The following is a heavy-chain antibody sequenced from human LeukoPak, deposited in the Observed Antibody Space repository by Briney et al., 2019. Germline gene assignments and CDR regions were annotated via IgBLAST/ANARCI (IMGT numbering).Heavy chain of an antibody. D-gene: IGHD6-19*01. CDR2: IKQDGSEK. Sequence: GGSLRLSCAASGFTFSSYWMSWVRQAPGKGLEWVANIKQDGSEKYYVDSVKGRFTISRDNAKNSLYLQMNSLRAEDTAVYYCARVVAGTRYYYYYYMDVWGKGTTVTVSS. CDR3: ARVVAGTRYYYYYYMDV. CDR1: GFTFSSYW. V-gene: IGHV3-7*01. J-gene: IGHJ6*03.